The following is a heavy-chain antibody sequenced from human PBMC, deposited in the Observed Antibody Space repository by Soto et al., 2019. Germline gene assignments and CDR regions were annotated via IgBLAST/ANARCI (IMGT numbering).Heavy chain of an antibody. D-gene: IGHD3-10*01. Sequence: ASVKVSCKASGYTFTSYGISWVRQAPGQGLEWMGWISAYNGNTNYAQKLQGRVTMTTDTSTSTAYMELRSLRSDDTAVYYCARDDPPWVLWFGEPGVRTNYYYYGMDVWGQGTTVTVSS. V-gene: IGHV1-18*01. CDR3: ARDDPPWVLWFGEPGVRTNYYYYGMDV. J-gene: IGHJ6*02. CDR1: GYTFTSYG. CDR2: ISAYNGNT.